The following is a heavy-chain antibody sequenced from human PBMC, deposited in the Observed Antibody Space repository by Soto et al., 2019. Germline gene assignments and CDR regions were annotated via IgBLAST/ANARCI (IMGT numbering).Heavy chain of an antibody. D-gene: IGHD2-8*01. J-gene: IGHJ4*02. CDR2: ISSSSSYI. CDR3: ARGPLYGAPFDY. Sequence: GGSLRLSCAASGFTFSSYSMNWVRQAPGKGLEWVSSISSSSSYIYYADSVKGRFTISRDNAKNSLYLQMNSLRAEDTAVYYYARGPLYGAPFDYWGQGTLVTVSS. CDR1: GFTFSSYS. V-gene: IGHV3-21*01.